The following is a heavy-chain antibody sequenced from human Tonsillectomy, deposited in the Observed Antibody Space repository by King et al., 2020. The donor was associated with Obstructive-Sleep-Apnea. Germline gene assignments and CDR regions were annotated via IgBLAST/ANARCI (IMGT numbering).Heavy chain of an antibody. J-gene: IGHJ4*02. Sequence: QLVQSGAEVKKPGASVKVSCKASGYTFTGYYMHWVRQAPGQGLEWMGWINPDSGGTNYAQNFQGWVTMTRDTSISTAYMELSSLRSDDTAVYFCARRDGDPPFDYWGQGTLVTVSS. CDR2: INPDSGGT. CDR3: ARRDGDPPFDY. V-gene: IGHV1-2*04. CDR1: GYTFTGYY. D-gene: IGHD4-17*01.